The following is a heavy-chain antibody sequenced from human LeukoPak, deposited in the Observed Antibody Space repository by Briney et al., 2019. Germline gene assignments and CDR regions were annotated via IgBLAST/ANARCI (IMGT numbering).Heavy chain of an antibody. CDR2: FDPEDGET. V-gene: IGHV1-24*01. CDR3: ATDLSGWTSFDY. CDR1: GYTPTELS. Sequence: ASVKVSCKVSGYTPTELSMHWVRQAPGKGLEWMGGFDPEDGETIYAQKFQGRVTMTEDTSTDTAYMELSSLRSEDTAVYYCATDLSGWTSFDYWGQGTLVTVSS. D-gene: IGHD6-19*01. J-gene: IGHJ4*02.